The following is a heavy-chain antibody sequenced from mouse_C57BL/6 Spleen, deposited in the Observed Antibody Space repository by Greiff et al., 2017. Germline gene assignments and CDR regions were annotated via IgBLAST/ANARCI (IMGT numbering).Heavy chain of an antibody. D-gene: IGHD1-1*01. J-gene: IGHJ2*01. CDR2: IYPGDGDT. CDR1: GYAFSSYW. Sequence: VQLQQSGAELVKPGASVKISCKASGYAFSSYWMNWVKQRPGKGLERIGQIYPGDGDTNYNGKFKGKATLTADKSSSTAYMQLSSLTSEDSAVYFCAREDYGSSSDYWGQGTTLTVSS. CDR3: AREDYGSSSDY. V-gene: IGHV1-80*01.